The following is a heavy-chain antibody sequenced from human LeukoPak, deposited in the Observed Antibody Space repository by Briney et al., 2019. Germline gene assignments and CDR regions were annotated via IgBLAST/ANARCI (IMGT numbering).Heavy chain of an antibody. Sequence: PGGSLRLSCAASGFTFTNYWMTWVRQAPGQGLEWVANIKQDGSEKNYVDSVKGRFTISRDNVKKSVFLQMNGLRVEDTAIYYCAISIQLPDWGQGTLVTVSS. CDR3: AISIQLPD. CDR2: IKQDGSEK. CDR1: GFTFTNYW. V-gene: IGHV3-7*01. J-gene: IGHJ4*02. D-gene: IGHD1-1*01.